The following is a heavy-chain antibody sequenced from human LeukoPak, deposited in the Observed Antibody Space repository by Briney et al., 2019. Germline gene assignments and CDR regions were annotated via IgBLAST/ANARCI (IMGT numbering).Heavy chain of an antibody. CDR2: ISSSSSYI. D-gene: IGHD6-13*01. CDR1: GFTFSSYS. V-gene: IGHV3-21*01. Sequence: TGGSLRLSCAASGFTFSSYSMNWVRQAPGKGLEWVSSISSSSSYIYYADSVKGRFTISRDNAKNSLYLQMNSLRAEDTAVYYCARDREVQQLLVLYYYYGTDVWGQGTTVTVSS. J-gene: IGHJ6*02. CDR3: ARDREVQQLLVLYYYYGTDV.